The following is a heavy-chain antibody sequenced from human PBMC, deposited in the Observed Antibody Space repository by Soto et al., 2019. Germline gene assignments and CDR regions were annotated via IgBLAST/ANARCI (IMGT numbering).Heavy chain of an antibody. Sequence: SETLSLTCAVYGGSFSGYYWSWIRQPPGKGLEWIGEINHSGSTNYNPSLKSRVTISVDTSKNQFSLKLSSVTAADTAVYYCARGRTYYYGSGSYYNARALNDYWGQGTLVTVSS. CDR1: GGSFSGYY. J-gene: IGHJ4*02. D-gene: IGHD3-10*01. CDR2: INHSGST. CDR3: ARGRTYYYGSGSYYNARALNDY. V-gene: IGHV4-34*01.